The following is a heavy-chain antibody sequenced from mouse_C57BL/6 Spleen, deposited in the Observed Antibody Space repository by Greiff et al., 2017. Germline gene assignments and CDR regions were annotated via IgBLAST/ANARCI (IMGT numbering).Heavy chain of an antibody. J-gene: IGHJ1*03. D-gene: IGHD2-3*01. CDR2: INPDSSTI. CDR3: ARPIYDGYYGYFDV. CDR1: GIDFSRYW. V-gene: IGHV4-1*01. Sequence: EVKLMESGGGLVQPGGSLKLSCAASGIDFSRYWMSWVRRAPGKGLEWIGEINPDSSTINYAPSLKEKFIISRDNAKNTLYLQMSKVRSEDTALYYCARPIYDGYYGYFDVWGTGTTVTVSS.